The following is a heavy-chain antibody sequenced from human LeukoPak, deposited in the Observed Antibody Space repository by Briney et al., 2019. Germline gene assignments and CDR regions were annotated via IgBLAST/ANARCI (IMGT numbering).Heavy chain of an antibody. CDR1: GFTFSSYA. V-gene: IGHV3-23*01. D-gene: IGHD7-27*01. CDR3: ATSLGPLTEY. CDR2: ISGSGGST. J-gene: IGHJ4*02. Sequence: GVSLRLSCAASGFTFSSYAMSWVRQAPGKGLEWVSAISGSGGSTYYADSVKGRFTISRDNSKNTLYLQMNSLKGEDTAVYYCATSLGPLTEYWGQGTLVTVSS.